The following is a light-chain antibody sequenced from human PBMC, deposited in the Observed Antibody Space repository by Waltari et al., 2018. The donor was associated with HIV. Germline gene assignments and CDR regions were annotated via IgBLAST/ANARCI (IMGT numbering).Light chain of an antibody. V-gene: IGLV1-51*01. CDR3: GTWDTTLSAVV. J-gene: IGLJ2*01. CDR1: HSNIGTNY. Sequence: QSLLTQPPSVSAAPGQIVTISCSGTHSNIGTNYISWYQHLPGTAPNLIIYDDDKRPSGIPDRFSGSKSGTSATLGVSGLQTGDEADYFCGTWDTTLSAVVFGGGTKLTVL. CDR2: DDD.